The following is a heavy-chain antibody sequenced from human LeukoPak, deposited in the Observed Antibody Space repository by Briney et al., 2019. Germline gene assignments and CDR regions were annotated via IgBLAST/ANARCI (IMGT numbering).Heavy chain of an antibody. CDR2: INPNSGGT. D-gene: IGHD3-10*01. CDR3: ARVREYYGSGIRPFAY. V-gene: IGHV1-2*02. J-gene: IGHJ4*02. Sequence: ASVKVSCKASGYTFTGYYMHWVRQAPGQGLEWMGWINPNSGGTNYAQKFQGRVTMTRDTSISTAYMELSRLRSDDTAVYYCARVREYYGSGIRPFAYWGQGTLVTVSS. CDR1: GYTFTGYY.